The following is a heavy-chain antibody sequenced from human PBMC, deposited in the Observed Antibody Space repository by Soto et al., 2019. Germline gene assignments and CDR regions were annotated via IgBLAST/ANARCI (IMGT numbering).Heavy chain of an antibody. V-gene: IGHV1-69*08. D-gene: IGHD2-15*01. CDR3: ARIPRYSYATSDPLDN. Sequence: KVSCKASGGTFNPYTFSWVRQAPGQGLEWMGSILPIMGSVNYAHDFRGRLSITADPSTTTAYMELTSLTSHDTAMYYCARIPRYSYATSDPLDNWGQGTLVTVSS. J-gene: IGHJ4*02. CDR2: ILPIMGSV. CDR1: GGTFNPYT.